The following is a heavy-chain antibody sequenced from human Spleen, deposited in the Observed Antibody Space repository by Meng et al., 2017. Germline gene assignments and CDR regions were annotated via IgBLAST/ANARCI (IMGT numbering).Heavy chain of an antibody. Sequence: GESLKISCAASGFTFSSYAMSWVRQAPGKGLEWVSAISGSGGSKYYADSVKGRFTISRDNSKNTLYLQMSSLRADDTAVYFCARGVGSGLYFYYFDYWGQGTVVTVSS. CDR2: ISGSGGSK. CDR1: GFTFSSYA. J-gene: IGHJ4*02. D-gene: IGHD6-19*01. V-gene: IGHV3-23*01. CDR3: ARGVGSGLYFYYFDY.